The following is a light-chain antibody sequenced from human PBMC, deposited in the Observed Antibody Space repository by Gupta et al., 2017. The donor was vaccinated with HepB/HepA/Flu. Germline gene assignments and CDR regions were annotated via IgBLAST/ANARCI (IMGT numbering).Light chain of an antibody. CDR2: GNS. V-gene: IGLV1-40*01. CDR1: SSNIGAGYD. J-gene: IGLJ2*01. CDR3: PSFDSRLNGEV. Sequence: QSLLTQPPSVSGAPWERVTISCTGSSSNIGAGYDVHWYQQLPGTAPKLIIEGNSNRPSGVPDRFSGSKAGTSASLTINGLQAEDEAESYCPSFDSRLNGEVFGRGTKVTVL.